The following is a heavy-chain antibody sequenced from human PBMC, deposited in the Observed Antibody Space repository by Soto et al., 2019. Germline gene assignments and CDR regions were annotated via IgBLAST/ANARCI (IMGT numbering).Heavy chain of an antibody. Sequence: ASVKVSCKASGYTFTSYDINWVRQAAGHGLEWMGWMDPKSGYTDYAQKFQGRVTMTRNTSISTSKNQFSLKLSSVTAADTAVYYCARAGYSSGWYPYYFDYWGQGTLVTVSS. CDR2: MDPKSGYT. J-gene: IGHJ4*02. CDR3: ARAGYSSGWYPYYFDY. V-gene: IGHV1-8*01. CDR1: GYTFTSYD. D-gene: IGHD6-19*01.